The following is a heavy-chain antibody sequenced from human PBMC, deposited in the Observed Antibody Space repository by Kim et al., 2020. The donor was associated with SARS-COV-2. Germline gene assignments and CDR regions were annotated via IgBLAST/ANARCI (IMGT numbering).Heavy chain of an antibody. CDR3: ARAGSGGYGKGGWFDP. CDR2: IYYSGST. Sequence: SETLSLTCTVSGGSISSGGYYWSWIRQHPGKGLEWIGYIYYSGSTYYNPSLKSRVTISVDTSKNQFSLKLSSVTAADTAVYYCARAGSGGYGKGGWFDPWGQGTLVAVSS. V-gene: IGHV4-31*03. J-gene: IGHJ5*02. D-gene: IGHD3-10*01. CDR1: GGSISSGGYY.